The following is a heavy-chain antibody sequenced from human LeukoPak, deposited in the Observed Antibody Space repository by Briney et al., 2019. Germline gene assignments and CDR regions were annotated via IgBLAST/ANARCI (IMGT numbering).Heavy chain of an antibody. Sequence: GASVKVSCKASGYTFTGYYMHWVRQAPGQGLEWMGRINPNSGGTNYAQKFQGRVTMTRDTSISTAYMELSRLRSDDTAVYYCARDAAGYDLGVDYWGQGTLVTVPS. CDR1: GYTFTGYY. J-gene: IGHJ4*02. CDR2: INPNSGGT. CDR3: ARDAAGYDLGVDY. V-gene: IGHV1-2*06. D-gene: IGHD5-12*01.